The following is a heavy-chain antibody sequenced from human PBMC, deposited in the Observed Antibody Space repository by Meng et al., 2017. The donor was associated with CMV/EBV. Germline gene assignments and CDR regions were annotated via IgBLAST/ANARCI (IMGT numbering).Heavy chain of an antibody. CDR1: GGSISSSSYY. CDR3: ARGLSKDSGSSLRHFDY. Sequence: GSLRLSCTVSGGSISSSSYYWGWIRQPPGKGLEWIGSIYYSGSTYYSPSLKSRVTISVDTSKNQFSLKLSSVTAADTAVYYCARGLSKDSGSSLRHFDYWGQGTLVTVSS. J-gene: IGHJ4*02. V-gene: IGHV4-39*07. CDR2: IYYSGST. D-gene: IGHD1-26*01.